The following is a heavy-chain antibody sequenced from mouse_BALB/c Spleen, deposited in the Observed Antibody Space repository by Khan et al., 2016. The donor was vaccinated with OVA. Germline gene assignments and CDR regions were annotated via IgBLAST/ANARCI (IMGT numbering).Heavy chain of an antibody. V-gene: IGHV1S132*01. CDR1: GYTFTNYW. Sequence: VQLQESGAELVKPGASVQLSCKTSGYTFTNYWIQWVKQRPGQGLGWIGQIFPGTGTTYSNENFKAKATLTVDPSSSTAYMQLSSLTSEDSAVYFCARGYFGNYEFAYWGQGTLVTVSA. J-gene: IGHJ3*01. CDR2: IFPGTGTT. D-gene: IGHD2-1*01. CDR3: ARGYFGNYEFAY.